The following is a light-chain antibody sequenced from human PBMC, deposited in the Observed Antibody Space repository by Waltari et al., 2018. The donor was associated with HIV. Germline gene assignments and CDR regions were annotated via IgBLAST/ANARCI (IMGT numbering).Light chain of an antibody. CDR3: SAYTGSNTRV. CDR1: SSDFGHYKF. V-gene: IGLV2-14*03. J-gene: IGLJ1*01. Sequence: QSALTQPASVSGSLGQSITISCTGTSSDFGHYKFVSWYQQHPGKVPKLIIYDVTNRPSAFSHRFSGSKSGDTASLTISGLQAEDEADYYCSAYTGSNTRVFGAGSKVTVL. CDR2: DVT.